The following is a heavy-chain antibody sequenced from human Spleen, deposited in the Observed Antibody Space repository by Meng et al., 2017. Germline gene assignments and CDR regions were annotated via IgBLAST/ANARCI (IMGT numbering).Heavy chain of an antibody. CDR1: GYTFTSYG. D-gene: IGHD3-16*01. CDR3: ARGTGGVWFDP. J-gene: IGHJ5*02. Sequence: VRAGAEVKKPGASVKVSCKASGYTFTSYGISWVRQAPGQGLEWMGGIIPIFGTANYAQKFQGRVTITADESTSTAYMELSSLRSEDTAVYYCARGTGGVWFDPWGQGTLVTVSS. V-gene: IGHV1-69*13. CDR2: IIPIFGTA.